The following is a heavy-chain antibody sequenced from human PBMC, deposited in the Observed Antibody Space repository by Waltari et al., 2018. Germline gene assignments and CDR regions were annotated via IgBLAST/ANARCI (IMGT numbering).Heavy chain of an antibody. D-gene: IGHD1-1*01. CDR1: GFTLRNYW. CDR3: ARDSPDKHWKFFGNDH. V-gene: IGHV3-7*01. Sequence: EVQLVESGSGLAHPGGSLTLSCVGSGFTLRNYWMTWFRKAPGKGLEWVATMNKDGSERYYVDSVRGRFIISKDDAKNSLSLEMNILAVEDTAIYYCARDSPDKHWKFFGNDHWGQGTLVNVSP. CDR2: MNKDGSER. J-gene: IGHJ4*02.